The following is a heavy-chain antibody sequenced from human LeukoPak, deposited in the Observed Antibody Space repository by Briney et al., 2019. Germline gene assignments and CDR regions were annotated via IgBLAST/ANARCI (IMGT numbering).Heavy chain of an antibody. CDR3: ARGQIIWEVVVNRRKWAFDI. J-gene: IGHJ3*02. V-gene: IGHV4-61*02. CDR2: IYTSGST. CDR1: GGSISSGSYY. D-gene: IGHD3-22*01. Sequence: SETLSLTCTVSGGSISSGSYYWSWIRQPAGKGLEWIGRIYTSGSTNYNPSLKSRVTISVDTSKNQFSLKLSSVTAADTAVYYCARGQIIWEVVVNRRKWAFDIWGQGTMVTVSS.